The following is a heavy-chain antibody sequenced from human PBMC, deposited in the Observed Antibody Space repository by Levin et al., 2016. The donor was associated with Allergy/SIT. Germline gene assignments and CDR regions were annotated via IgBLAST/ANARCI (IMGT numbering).Heavy chain of an antibody. CDR1: GYTFTGYY. V-gene: IGHV1-2*02. D-gene: IGHD2-15*01. J-gene: IGHJ5*02. CDR3: ARDPRLVVVAARQYNWFDP. CDR2: INPNSGGT. Sequence: ASVKVSCKASGYTFTGYYMHWVRQAPGQGLEWMGWINPNSGGTNYAQKFQGRVTMTRDTSISTAYMELSRLRSDDTAVYYCARDPRLVVVAARQYNWFDPWGQGTLVTVSS.